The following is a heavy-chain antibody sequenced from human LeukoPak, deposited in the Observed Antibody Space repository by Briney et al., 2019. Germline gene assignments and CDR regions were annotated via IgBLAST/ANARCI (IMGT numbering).Heavy chain of an antibody. V-gene: IGHV1-2*02. J-gene: IGHJ4*02. CDR2: INPNSGGT. Sequence: ASVTVSCKASGYSFTGYYIHWVRQAPGQGLEWLGWINPNSGGTNYAQKFQGRVTMTRDTSISTAYMELSRLRSDDTAVYYCAREYYDSSAYNQEAIDYWGQGTLVTVSS. D-gene: IGHD3-22*01. CDR1: GYSFTGYY. CDR3: AREYYDSSAYNQEAIDY.